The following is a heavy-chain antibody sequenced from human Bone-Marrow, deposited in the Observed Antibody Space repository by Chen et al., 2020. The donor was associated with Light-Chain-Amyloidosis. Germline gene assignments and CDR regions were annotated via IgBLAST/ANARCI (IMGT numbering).Heavy chain of an antibody. D-gene: IGHD3-3*01. V-gene: IGHV3-21*01. CDR1: GFTFSSSS. Sequence: EVQLVESGGGLVKPGGSLRLSCAASGFTFSSSSMNWVRQAPGKGLEWVSSISSSSSYIYYADSVKGRFTISRDNAKNSLYLQMNSLRAEDTAVYYCASYDPRTYYYYYMDVWGKGTTVTVSS. J-gene: IGHJ6*03. CDR2: ISSSSSYI. CDR3: ASYDPRTYYYYYMDV.